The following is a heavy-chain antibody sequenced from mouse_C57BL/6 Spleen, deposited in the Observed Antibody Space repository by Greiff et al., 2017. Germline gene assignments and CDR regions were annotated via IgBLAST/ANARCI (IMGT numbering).Heavy chain of an antibody. CDR2: IWTGGGT. Sequence: QVQLKESGPGLVAPSQSLSITCTVSGFSLTSYAISWVRQPPGKGLAWLGVIWTGGGTHYNSALKSRLSISKDNSKSQVFLKMNSLQTDDTARYYCARKDWEEGYFDYWGQGTTLTVSS. J-gene: IGHJ2*01. D-gene: IGHD4-1*01. CDR3: ARKDWEEGYFDY. V-gene: IGHV2-9-1*01. CDR1: GFSLTSYA.